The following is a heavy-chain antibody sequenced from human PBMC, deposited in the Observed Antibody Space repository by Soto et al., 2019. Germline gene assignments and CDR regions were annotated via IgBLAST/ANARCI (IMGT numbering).Heavy chain of an antibody. Sequence: GGSLRLSCAASGFTFSSYAMSWVRQAPGKGLEWVSAISGSGGSTYYADSVKGRFTISRDNSKNTLYLQMNSLRAEDTAVYYCAAPMIVVVNHYGMDVWGHGTTVTVSS. CDR2: ISGSGGST. D-gene: IGHD3-22*01. CDR1: GFTFSSYA. V-gene: IGHV3-23*01. CDR3: AAPMIVVVNHYGMDV. J-gene: IGHJ6*02.